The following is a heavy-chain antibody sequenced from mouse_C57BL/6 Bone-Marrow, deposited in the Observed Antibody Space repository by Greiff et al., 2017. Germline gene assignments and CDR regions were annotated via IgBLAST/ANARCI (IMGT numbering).Heavy chain of an antibody. J-gene: IGHJ2*01. Sequence: QVQLQQPGAELVMPGASVKLSCKASGYTFTSYWMHWVKQRPGQGLEWIGEIDPSDSYTNYNQKFKGKSTLTVDKSSSTAYMQLSSLTSEDSAVYYCARIEAFYYGYVDYWGQGTTLTVSS. CDR3: ARIEAFYYGYVDY. CDR2: IDPSDSYT. D-gene: IGHD1-1*01. V-gene: IGHV1-69*01. CDR1: GYTFTSYW.